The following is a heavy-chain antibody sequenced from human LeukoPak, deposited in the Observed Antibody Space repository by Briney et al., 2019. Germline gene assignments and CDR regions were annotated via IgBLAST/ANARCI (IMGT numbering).Heavy chain of an antibody. V-gene: IGHV3-74*01. CDR3: AKAVAGPYFDY. Sequence: PPGGSLRLSCAASGFTLSSYWMYWVRQAPGKGLVWVSRINSDGSITNYADSVKGRFTISRDNAKNTLYLQMNSLRAEDTAVYYCAKAVAGPYFDYWGQGTLVTVSS. J-gene: IGHJ4*02. D-gene: IGHD6-19*01. CDR2: INSDGSIT. CDR1: GFTLSSYW.